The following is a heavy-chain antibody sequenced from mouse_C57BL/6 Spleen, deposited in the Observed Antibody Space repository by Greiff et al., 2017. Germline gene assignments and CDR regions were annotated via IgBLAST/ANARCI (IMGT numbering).Heavy chain of an antibody. Sequence: VQLQQSGAELVKPGASVKISCKASGYAFSSYWMNWVKQRPGKGLEWIGQIYPGDGDTNYNGKFKGKDTLTADKSSSTAYMQLSSLTSEDSAVYFCATTVVATRYFDVWGTGTTVTVSS. D-gene: IGHD1-1*01. J-gene: IGHJ1*03. V-gene: IGHV1-80*01. CDR2: IYPGDGDT. CDR1: GYAFSSYW. CDR3: ATTVVATRYFDV.